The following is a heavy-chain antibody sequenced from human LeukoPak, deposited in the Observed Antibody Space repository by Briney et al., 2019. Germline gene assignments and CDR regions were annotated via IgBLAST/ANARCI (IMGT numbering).Heavy chain of an antibody. CDR3: ARGRTAAAGTGYFDY. CDR2: IYYSGST. CDR1: GGSISSYY. D-gene: IGHD6-13*01. V-gene: IGHV4-59*12. Sequence: SETLSLTCTVSGGSISSYYWSWIRQPPGKGLEWIGYIYYSGSTNYNPSLKRRVTISVDTSNKQTSLKLSSVPAADTAVYYCARGRTAAAGTGYFDYWGQGTLVTVSS. J-gene: IGHJ4*02.